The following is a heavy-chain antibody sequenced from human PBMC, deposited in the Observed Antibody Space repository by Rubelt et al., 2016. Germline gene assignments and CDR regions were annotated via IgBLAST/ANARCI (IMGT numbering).Heavy chain of an antibody. J-gene: IGHJ4*02. CDR2: INHSGST. Sequence: QVQLQQWGAGLLKPSETLSLTCAVYGGSFSGYYWSWIRQPPGKGLEWIGEINHSGSTNYNPSLKSRVTISVDTSKNQFSRRLGPVTAADTAVYYCARHDYYDTSGYPYWGQGTLVTVSS. V-gene: IGHV4-34*01. CDR3: ARHDYYDTSGYPY. D-gene: IGHD3-22*01. CDR1: GGSFSGYY.